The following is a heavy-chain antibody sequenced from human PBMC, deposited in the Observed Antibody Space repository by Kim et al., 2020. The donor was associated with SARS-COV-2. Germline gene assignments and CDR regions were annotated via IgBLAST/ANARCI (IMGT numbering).Heavy chain of an antibody. D-gene: IGHD2-2*01. CDR3: VRAWSDCGTSSCPLDF. Sequence: GGSLRLSCAASGFSVSNTYINWVRQAPGKGLEWVSVLYSAEITYYAASVKGRFAISRDASKNTLYLQMNSLRADDTAVYFCVRAWSDCGTSSCPLDFWGQGTLVTVSS. CDR1: GFSVSNTY. J-gene: IGHJ4*02. V-gene: IGHV3-53*01. CDR2: LYSAEIT.